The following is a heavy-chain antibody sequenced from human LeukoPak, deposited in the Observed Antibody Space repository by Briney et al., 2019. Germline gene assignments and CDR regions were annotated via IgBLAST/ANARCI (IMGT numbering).Heavy chain of an antibody. J-gene: IGHJ4*02. D-gene: IGHD2-2*01. CDR1: GGSISSYY. V-gene: IGHV4-59*08. Sequence: SETLSLTCTVSGGSISSYYWSWIRQPPGKGLEWIGYIYYSGSTNYNPSLKSRVTISVDTSKNQFSLKLSSVTAADTAVYYCARHSYQLPLIYWGQGTLVTVSS. CDR3: ARHSYQLPLIY. CDR2: IYYSGST.